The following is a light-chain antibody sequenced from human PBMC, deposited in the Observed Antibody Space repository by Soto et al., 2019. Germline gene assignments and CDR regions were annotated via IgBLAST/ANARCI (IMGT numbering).Light chain of an antibody. CDR2: AAS. CDR3: QQRDNTPLT. V-gene: IGKV1-39*01. Sequence: DIQMTQSPSSLSASVGARVTITCRASQTISSYLNWYQQKPGNAPKLLIYAASSLQSGVPSRFSGSGSGTDFTLTISSLQPEDFATYYCQQRDNTPLTFGGGTKVEI. J-gene: IGKJ4*01. CDR1: QTISSY.